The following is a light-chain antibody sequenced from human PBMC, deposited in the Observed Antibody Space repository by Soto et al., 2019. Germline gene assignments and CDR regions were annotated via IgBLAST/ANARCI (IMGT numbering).Light chain of an antibody. CDR2: GAS. V-gene: IGKV3-20*01. CDR3: KKYGTSPRT. Sequence: EIVLTPSPGTLSLSPGESATLSCRASQSVSSSYLAWYQQKPGQAPRLLIYGASTRATGIPDRFSGSGSGTDFTLTIRRMEPEDFAVYYCKKYGTSPRTLGQGTKGDI. CDR1: QSVSSSY. J-gene: IGKJ1*01.